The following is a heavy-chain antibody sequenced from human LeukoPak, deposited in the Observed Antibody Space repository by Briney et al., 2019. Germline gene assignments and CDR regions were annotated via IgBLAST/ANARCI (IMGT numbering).Heavy chain of an antibody. D-gene: IGHD4-23*01. J-gene: IGHJ5*02. CDR3: ARGDWAGNYGGENWFDP. CDR2: ISAYNGNT. CDR1: GYTFTSYG. V-gene: IGHV1-18*01. Sequence: ASVKVSCKASGYTFTSYGISWVRQAPGQGLEWMGWISAYNGNTNYAQKLQGRVTMTTDTSTSTAYMELRSLRSDDTAVYYCARGDWAGNYGGENWFDPWGQGTLVTVSS.